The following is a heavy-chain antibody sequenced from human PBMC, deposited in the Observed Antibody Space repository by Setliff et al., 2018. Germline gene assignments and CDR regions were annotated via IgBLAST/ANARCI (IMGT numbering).Heavy chain of an antibody. CDR2: VYYSGTA. CDR3: ARGGTFRYFDF. D-gene: IGHD5-12*01. Sequence: ASETLSLTCTVSDGSLSTYYWCWIRQPPGQGLEFIGYVYYSGTANYSPSLRSRLTISVDTSKNQFSLKLRSVTAADTAVYYWARGGTFRYFDFWGQGAPVTVSS. V-gene: IGHV4-59*01. J-gene: IGHJ4*02. CDR1: DGSLSTYY.